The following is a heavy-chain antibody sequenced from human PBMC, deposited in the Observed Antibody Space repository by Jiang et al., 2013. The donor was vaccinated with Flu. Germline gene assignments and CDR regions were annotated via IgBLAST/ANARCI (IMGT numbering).Heavy chain of an antibody. D-gene: IGHD2-2*01. CDR2: IIPIFGTA. V-gene: IGHV1-69*01. J-gene: IGHJ6*03. Sequence: SSVKVSCKASGGTFSSYAISWVRQAPGQGLEWMGGIIPIFGTANYAQKFQGRVTITADESTSTAYMELSSLRSEDTAVYYCARGPRRYCSSTSCRYYYYYYMDVWGKGTTVTVSS. CDR3: ARGPRRYCSSTSCRYYYYYYMDV. CDR1: GGTFSSYA.